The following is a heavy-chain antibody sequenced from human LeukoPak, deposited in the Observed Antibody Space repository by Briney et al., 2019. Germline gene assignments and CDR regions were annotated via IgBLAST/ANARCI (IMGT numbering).Heavy chain of an antibody. CDR1: GFTFSSYG. CDR2: ISYDGSNK. J-gene: IGHJ6*02. V-gene: IGHV3-30*18. D-gene: IGHD3-10*02. CDR3: AKDRVFLYYYYYGMDV. Sequence: GGSLRLSCAASGFTFSSYGMHWVRQAPGKGLEWVAVISYDGSNKYYADSVKGRFTISRDNSKNTLYLQMNSLRAEDTAVYYCAKDRVFLYYYYYGMDVWGQGTTVTVSS.